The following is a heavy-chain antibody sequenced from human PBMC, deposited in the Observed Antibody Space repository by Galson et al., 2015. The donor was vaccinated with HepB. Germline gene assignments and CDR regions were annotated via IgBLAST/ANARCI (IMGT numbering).Heavy chain of an antibody. Sequence: SLRLSCAASGFTFSSYAMSWVRQAPGKGLEWVSAISGSGGSTYYAGSVKGRFTISRDNSKNTLYLQMNSLRAEDTAVYYCAKDRVQLWLRYYFDYWGQGTLVTVSS. CDR2: ISGSGGST. V-gene: IGHV3-23*01. CDR3: AKDRVQLWLRYYFDY. J-gene: IGHJ4*02. D-gene: IGHD5-18*01. CDR1: GFTFSSYA.